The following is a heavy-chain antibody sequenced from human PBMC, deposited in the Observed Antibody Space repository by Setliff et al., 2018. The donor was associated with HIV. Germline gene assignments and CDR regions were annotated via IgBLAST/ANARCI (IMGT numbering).Heavy chain of an antibody. CDR3: ARGHLDYDYWEDILGNWCDP. J-gene: IGHJ5*02. V-gene: IGHV1-8*02. CDR2: MNPKSGNT. D-gene: IGHD3-3*01. Sequence: GASVKVSCKASGYTFTNSDINWVRQAPGQGLEWMGWMNPKSGNTGYAQKFQGRVTMTSNTFIGTAYMELNSLTSDDTAVYYCARGHLDYDYWEDILGNWCDPWGQGTLVTVSS. CDR1: GYTFTNSD.